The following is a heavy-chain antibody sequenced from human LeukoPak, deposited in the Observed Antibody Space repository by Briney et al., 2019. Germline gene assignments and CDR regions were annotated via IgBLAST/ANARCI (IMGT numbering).Heavy chain of an antibody. V-gene: IGHV4-59*01. CDR3: ARVAPGRRGWYDNYYYYFVDV. CDR1: GGSISSYY. J-gene: IGHJ6*03. CDR2: IYYSGST. Sequence: SETLSLTCTVSGGSISSYYWSWIRQPPGKGLEWIGYIYYSGSTNYNPSLKSRVTISVDTSKNQFSLKLSSVTAADTAVYYCARVAPGRRGWYDNYYYYFVDVWGKGTTVTISS. D-gene: IGHD6-19*01.